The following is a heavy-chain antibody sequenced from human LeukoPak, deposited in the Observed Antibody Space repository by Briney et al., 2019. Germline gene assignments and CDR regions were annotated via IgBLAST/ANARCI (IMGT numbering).Heavy chain of an antibody. J-gene: IGHJ4*02. CDR1: GFTVSSNY. Sequence: GGSLRLSCAASGFTVSSNYMNWVRQAPGKGLEWVSAISGSGGSTYYADSVKGRFTISRDNSKNTLYLQMNSLRAEDTAVYYCAKDGYGSGSSNFDYWGQGTLVTVSS. V-gene: IGHV3-23*01. D-gene: IGHD3-10*01. CDR3: AKDGYGSGSSNFDY. CDR2: ISGSGGST.